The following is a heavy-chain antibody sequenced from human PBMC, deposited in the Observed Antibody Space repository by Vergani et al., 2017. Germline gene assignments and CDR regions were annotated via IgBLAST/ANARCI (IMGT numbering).Heavy chain of an antibody. V-gene: IGHV1-69*01. CDR3: ARSEYYDCWSGYLVHYYYDYMDV. CDR2: IIPIFGTA. CDR1: GGTFSSYA. J-gene: IGHJ6*03. Sequence: QVQLVQSGAEVKKPGSSVKVSCKASGGTFSSYAISWVRQAPGQGLEWMGGIIPIFGTANYAQKFQGRVTITADESTGTAYMELSSLRSEDTAVYYCARSEYYDCWSGYLVHYYYDYMDVWGKGTTVTVSS. D-gene: IGHD3-3*01.